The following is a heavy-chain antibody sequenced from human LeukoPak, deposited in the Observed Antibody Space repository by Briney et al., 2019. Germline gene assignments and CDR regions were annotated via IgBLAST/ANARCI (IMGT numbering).Heavy chain of an antibody. V-gene: IGHV4-39*07. CDR2: INHSGST. CDR1: GGSISSSSSY. CDR3: ARVDFEFDP. Sequence: SETLSLTCTVSGGSISSSSSYWGWIRQPPGKGLEWIGEINHSGSTNYNPSLKSRVTISVDTSKNQFSLKLSSVTAADTAVYYCARVDFEFDPWGQGTLVTVSS. J-gene: IGHJ5*02. D-gene: IGHD3-9*01.